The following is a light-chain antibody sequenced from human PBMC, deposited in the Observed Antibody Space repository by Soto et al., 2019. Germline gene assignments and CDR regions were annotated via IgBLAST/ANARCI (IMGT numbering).Light chain of an antibody. CDR2: DVS. CDR3: CSYAGSYTFVV. CDR1: SSDDGGYNY. Sequence: QSALTQPRSVSGSPGQSVTISCTGTSSDDGGYNYVSWYQQHPGKAPKLMIYDVSKRPSGVPDRFSGSKSGNTASLTIPGLQAEDEADYYCCSYAGSYTFVVFGGGTKLTVL. J-gene: IGLJ2*01. V-gene: IGLV2-11*01.